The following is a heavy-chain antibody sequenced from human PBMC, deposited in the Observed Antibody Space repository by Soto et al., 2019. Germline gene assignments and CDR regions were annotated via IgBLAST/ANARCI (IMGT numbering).Heavy chain of an antibody. V-gene: IGHV3-48*03. CDR1: GFTFSSYE. J-gene: IGHJ1*01. CDR2: ISSSGSTI. CDR3: ARGFEEQQLVHFQH. D-gene: IGHD6-13*01. Sequence: GGSLRLSCAASGFTFSSYEMNWVRQAPGKGLEWVSYISSSGSTIYYADSVKGRFTISRDNAKNSLYLQMNSLRAEDTAVYYCARGFEEQQLVHFQHWGQGTLVTVSS.